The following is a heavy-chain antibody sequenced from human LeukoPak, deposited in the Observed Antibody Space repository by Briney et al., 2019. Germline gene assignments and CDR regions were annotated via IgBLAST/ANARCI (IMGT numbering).Heavy chain of an antibody. V-gene: IGHV4-34*01. CDR3: ARNDYYDSSNRSG. D-gene: IGHD3-22*01. J-gene: IGHJ4*02. CDR2: INHSGST. CDR1: GGSFSDYY. Sequence: SETLSLTCAVYGGSFSDYYWSWIRQPPGKGLEWIGEINHSGSTNYNPSLKSRVTISVDTSKNQFSLKLSSVTAADTAVYYCARNDYYDSSNRSGWGQGTLVTVSS.